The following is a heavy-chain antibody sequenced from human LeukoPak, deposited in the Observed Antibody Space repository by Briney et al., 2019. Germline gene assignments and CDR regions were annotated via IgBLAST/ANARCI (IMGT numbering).Heavy chain of an antibody. CDR1: GFTFSSYG. CDR3: ATTLIVVVLGAFDI. CDR2: ISYDGSNK. D-gene: IGHD3-22*01. V-gene: IGHV3-30*03. Sequence: GGSLRLSCAASGFTFSSYGMHWVRQAPGKGLEWVAVISYDGSNKYYADSVKGRFTISRDNSKNTLYLQMNSLRAEDTAVYYCATTLIVVVLGAFDIWGQGTMVTVSS. J-gene: IGHJ3*02.